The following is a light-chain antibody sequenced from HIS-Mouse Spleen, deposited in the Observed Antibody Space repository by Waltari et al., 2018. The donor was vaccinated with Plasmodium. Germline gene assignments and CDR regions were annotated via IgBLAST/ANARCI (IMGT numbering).Light chain of an antibody. CDR2: DAS. CDR3: QQYDNLPPLFT. Sequence: DIQMTQSPSSLSASVVDRVTITCQASQDISNYLNWYQQKPGKAPKLLSYDASNLETGVPSRFSGSGSGTDFTFTISSLQPEDIATYYCQQYDNLPPLFTFGPGTKVDIK. V-gene: IGKV1-33*01. J-gene: IGKJ3*01. CDR1: QDISNY.